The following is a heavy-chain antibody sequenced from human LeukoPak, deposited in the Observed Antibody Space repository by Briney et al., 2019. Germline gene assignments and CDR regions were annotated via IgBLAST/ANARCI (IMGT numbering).Heavy chain of an antibody. V-gene: IGHV4-59*01. CDR1: GGSISSYY. CDR3: AREDGDYGI. CDR2: IYYSGST. D-gene: IGHD4-17*01. Sequence: PSETLSLTCTVSGGSISSYYWSWIRQPPGKGLEWVGYIYYSGSTNYNPSLKSRVTISVDTSKNQFSLKLSSVTAADTAVYYCAREDGDYGIWGQGTLVTVSS. J-gene: IGHJ4*02.